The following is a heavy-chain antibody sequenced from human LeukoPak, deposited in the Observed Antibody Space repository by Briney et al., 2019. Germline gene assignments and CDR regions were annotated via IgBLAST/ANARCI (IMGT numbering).Heavy chain of an antibody. D-gene: IGHD5-12*01. Sequence: ASVKVSCKASEYTFTSYDINWVRQATGQGLEWMGWMNPNSGNTGYAQKFQGRVTMTRNTSISTAYMELSSLTFEDTAVYYCARGRHPGPTWISEYWGRGTLVTVSS. CDR1: EYTFTSYD. CDR3: ARGRHPGPTWISEY. J-gene: IGHJ4*02. CDR2: MNPNSGNT. V-gene: IGHV1-8*01.